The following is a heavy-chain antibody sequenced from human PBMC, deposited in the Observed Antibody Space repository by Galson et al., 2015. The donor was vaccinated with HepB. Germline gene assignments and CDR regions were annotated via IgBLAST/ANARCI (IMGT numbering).Heavy chain of an antibody. CDR1: GFTFSSYG. CDR2: VSYDGSNK. J-gene: IGHJ6*02. Sequence: SLRLSCAASGFTFSSYGMHWVRQAPGKGLEWVAVVSYDGSNKYYADSVKGRFTIPRDNSKNTLYLQMNSLRAEDTAVYYCAKDLDVWGQGTTVTVSS. V-gene: IGHV3-30*18. CDR3: AKDLDV.